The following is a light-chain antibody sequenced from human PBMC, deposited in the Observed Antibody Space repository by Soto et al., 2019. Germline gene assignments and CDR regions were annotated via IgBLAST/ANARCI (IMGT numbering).Light chain of an antibody. CDR1: QSINRR. J-gene: IGKJ5*01. V-gene: IGKV1-5*01. CDR3: QQTSSFPLT. CDR2: DVS. Sequence: DIQMTHSPSTLSASVGDSVIITCRASQSINRRLAWYQQKPGKAPRLLIYDVSTLESGVPSRFGGSGSGTEFTLTISSLQPEDFATYYCQQTSSFPLTFGQGKRLEIK.